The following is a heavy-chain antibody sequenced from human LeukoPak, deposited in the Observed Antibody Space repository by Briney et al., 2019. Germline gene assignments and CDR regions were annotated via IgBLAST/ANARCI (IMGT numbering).Heavy chain of an antibody. J-gene: IGHJ4*02. CDR1: GFTFSSYG. CDR2: ITGSGDST. CDR3: AKDYATVGDYDY. D-gene: IGHD4-23*01. Sequence: GGSLRLSCAASGFTFSSYGMSWVRQAPGKGLEWVSAITGSGDSTYYADSVKGRFTISRDNSKNTLYLQMNSLRAEDTAVYYCAKDYATVGDYDYWGQGTLVTVSS. V-gene: IGHV3-23*01.